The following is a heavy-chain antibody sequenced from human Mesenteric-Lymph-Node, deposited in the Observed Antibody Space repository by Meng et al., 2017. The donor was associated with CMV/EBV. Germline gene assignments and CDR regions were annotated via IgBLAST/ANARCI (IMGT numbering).Heavy chain of an antibody. CDR3: ARDPMAHKELLYAFDI. Sequence: ASVKVSCKASGYTFTSYYMHWVRQAPGQGLEWMGIINPSGGSTSYGQKFQGRVTMTRDTSTSTVYMELSSLRSEDTAVYYCARDPMAHKELLYAFDIWGQGTMVTVSS. CDR2: INPSGGST. CDR1: GYTFTSYY. V-gene: IGHV1-46*01. J-gene: IGHJ3*02. D-gene: IGHD1-7*01.